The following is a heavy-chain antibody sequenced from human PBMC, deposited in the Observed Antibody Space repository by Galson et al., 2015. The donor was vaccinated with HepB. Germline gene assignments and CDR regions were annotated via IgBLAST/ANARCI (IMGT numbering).Heavy chain of an antibody. D-gene: IGHD3-10*01. V-gene: IGHV7-4-1*02. CDR1: GYTFTSYA. CDR3: ARDGITMVRGVIITLFDY. Sequence: SVKVSCKASGYTFTSYAMNWVRQAPGQGLEWMGWINTNTGNPTYAQGFTGRFVFSLDTSVSTAYLQISSLKAEDTAVYYCARDGITMVRGVIITLFDYWGQGTLVTVSS. J-gene: IGHJ4*02. CDR2: INTNTGNP.